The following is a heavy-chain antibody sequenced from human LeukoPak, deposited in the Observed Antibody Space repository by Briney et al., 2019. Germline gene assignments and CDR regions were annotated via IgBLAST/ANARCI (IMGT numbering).Heavy chain of an antibody. Sequence: SETLSLTCAVYGGSFSGYYWSWLRQPPGKGLEWIGEINHSGSTNYNPSLKSRVTISVDTSKNQFSLKLSSVTAADTAVYYCARDGWAIWFGELTPLYYFDYWGQGTLVTVSS. V-gene: IGHV4-34*01. CDR3: ARDGWAIWFGELTPLYYFDY. CDR2: INHSGST. CDR1: GGSFSGYY. D-gene: IGHD3-10*01. J-gene: IGHJ4*02.